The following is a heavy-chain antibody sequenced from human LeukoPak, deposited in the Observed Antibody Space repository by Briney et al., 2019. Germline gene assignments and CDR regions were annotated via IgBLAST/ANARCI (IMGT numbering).Heavy chain of an antibody. J-gene: IGHJ4*02. D-gene: IGHD3-3*01. Sequence: SVKVSCKASGGTFCSYAISWVRQAPGQGLEGMGGIIPIFGTANYAQKFQGRVTITADESTSTAYMELSSLRSEDTAVYYCARDLGGGYDFYYFDYWGQGTLVTVSS. CDR2: IIPIFGTA. CDR1: GGTFCSYA. V-gene: IGHV1-69*13. CDR3: ARDLGGGYDFYYFDY.